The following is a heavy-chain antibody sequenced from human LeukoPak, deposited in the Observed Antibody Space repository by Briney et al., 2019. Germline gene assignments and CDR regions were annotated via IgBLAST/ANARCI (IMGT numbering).Heavy chain of an antibody. CDR1: GYTFTGYY. CDR3: ARDAVGRVWFGEPPLFFRPGSNWFDP. V-gene: IGHV1-2*04. Sequence: GASVKVSCKASGYTFTGYYMHWVRQAPGQGLEWMGWINPNSGGTNYAQKFQGWVTMTRDTSISTAYMELSRLRSDDTAVYYCARDAVGRVWFGEPPLFFRPGSNWFDPWGQGTLVTVSS. CDR2: INPNSGGT. J-gene: IGHJ5*02. D-gene: IGHD3-10*01.